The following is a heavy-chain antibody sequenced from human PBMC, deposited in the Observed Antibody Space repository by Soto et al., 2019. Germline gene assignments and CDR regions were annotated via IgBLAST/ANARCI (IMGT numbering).Heavy chain of an antibody. V-gene: IGHV1-18*01. CDR3: ATYSDHVCPVDY. Sequence: QVQLVQSGAEVKKPGASVKVSCKASGYTFTSYGISWVRQAPGQGREWMGWISGYNGNTNYAQKLKGRVTMTKDTSTSTAYMELRSLRSDDTGVYYCATYSDHVCPVDYWGQGTLVTVSS. J-gene: IGHJ4*02. CDR1: GYTFTSYG. CDR2: ISGYNGNT. D-gene: IGHD1-26*01.